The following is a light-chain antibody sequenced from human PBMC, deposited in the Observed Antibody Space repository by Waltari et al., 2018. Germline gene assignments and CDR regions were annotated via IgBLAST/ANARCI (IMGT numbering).Light chain of an antibody. CDR2: GIS. J-gene: IGKJ4*01. CDR1: QTIPRY. Sequence: IQMTQSPSSLSASVGDRVTITCRASQTIPRYLNWYQQKPGKAPKLLIYGISNLHSGVPSRFSGSGSGTDFTLTISSLQPEDFATYYCQQSTSIPLTFGGGTKVDIK. CDR3: QQSTSIPLT. V-gene: IGKV1-39*01.